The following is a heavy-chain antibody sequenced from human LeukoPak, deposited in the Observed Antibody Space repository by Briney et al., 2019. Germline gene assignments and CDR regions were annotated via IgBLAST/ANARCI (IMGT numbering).Heavy chain of an antibody. CDR3: AKFPPIVVVPAAIAVFDY. CDR1: GFTFSSYA. CDR2: ISGSGGST. V-gene: IGHV3-23*01. D-gene: IGHD2-2*01. Sequence: LRLSCAASGFTFSSYAMSWVRQAPGKGLEWVSAISGSGGSTYYADPVKGRFTISRDNSKNALYLQMNSLRAEDTAVYYCAKFPPIVVVPAAIAVFDYWGQGTLVTVSS. J-gene: IGHJ4*02.